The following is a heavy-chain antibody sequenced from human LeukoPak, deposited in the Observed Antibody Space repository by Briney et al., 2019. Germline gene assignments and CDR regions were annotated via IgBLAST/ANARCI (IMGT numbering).Heavy chain of an antibody. J-gene: IGHJ6*02. V-gene: IGHV1-24*01. CDR1: GYTLTELS. CDR3: ATNADGVDTVWAPGYYYYGMDV. D-gene: IGHD5-18*01. CDR2: FDPEDGET. Sequence: ASVTVSCKVSGYTLTELSRHWVRQAPGEGLEWMVVFDPEDGETIYAQKLQGRVTTTEDTSTDTAYMELSSLSSEHTAVYYCATNADGVDTVWAPGYYYYGMDVWGQGTTVIVSS.